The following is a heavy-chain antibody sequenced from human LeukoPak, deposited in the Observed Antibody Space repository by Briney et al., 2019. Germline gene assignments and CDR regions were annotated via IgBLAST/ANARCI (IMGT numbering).Heavy chain of an antibody. CDR2: ISTDGKDK. J-gene: IGHJ4*02. CDR1: GFTLSNYA. V-gene: IGHV3-30*18. Sequence: PGRCLRLSCAASGFTLSNYAMHWVRQAPGKGLEWVTVISTDGKDKKYADSVKGRFAISRDNSKNTLDLQMYSLRAEDTAVYYCAKDQKWGPADYYFDYWGQGTLVTVSS. D-gene: IGHD2-2*01. CDR3: AKDQKWGPADYYFDY.